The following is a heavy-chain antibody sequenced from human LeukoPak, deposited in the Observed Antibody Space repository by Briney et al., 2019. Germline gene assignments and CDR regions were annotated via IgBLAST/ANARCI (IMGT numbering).Heavy chain of an antibody. CDR2: IYYSGST. CDR1: GGSISSYY. CDR3: ARGAATTAAGSNWFDP. J-gene: IGHJ5*02. D-gene: IGHD6-13*01. V-gene: IGHV4-59*01. Sequence: SETLSLTCTVSGGSISSYYWSWIRQPPGKGLEWIGYIYYSGSTNYDPSLKSRVTMSVDTSKNQFSLKLSSVTAADTAVYYRARGAATTAAGSNWFDPWGQGTLVTVSS.